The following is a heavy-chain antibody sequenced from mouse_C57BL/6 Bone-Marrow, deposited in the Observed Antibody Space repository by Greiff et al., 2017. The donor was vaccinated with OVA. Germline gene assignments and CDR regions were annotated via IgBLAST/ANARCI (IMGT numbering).Heavy chain of an antibody. CDR1: GFTFSSYA. J-gene: IGHJ3*01. V-gene: IGHV5-4*01. CDR3: ASPSTMVTTGFAY. Sequence: EVQGVESGGGLVKPGGSLKLSCAASGFTFSSYAMSWVRQTPEKRLEWVATISDGGSYTYYPDNVKGRFTISRDNAKNNLYLQMSHLKSEDTAMYYCASPSTMVTTGFAYWGQGTLVTVSA. D-gene: IGHD2-2*01. CDR2: ISDGGSYT.